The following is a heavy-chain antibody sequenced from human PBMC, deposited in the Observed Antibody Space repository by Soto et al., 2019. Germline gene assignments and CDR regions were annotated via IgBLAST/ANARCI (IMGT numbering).Heavy chain of an antibody. CDR3: ARVSPLAVEYSSSSGALDAFDI. J-gene: IGHJ3*02. D-gene: IGHD6-6*01. CDR2: INPSGGST. Sequence: GASVKVSCKASGYTFTSYYMHWVRQAPGQGLEWMGIINPSGGSTSYARKFQGRVTMTRDTSTSTVYMELSSLRSEDTAVYYCARVSPLAVEYSSSSGALDAFDIWGQGTMVTVSS. V-gene: IGHV1-46*01. CDR1: GYTFTSYY.